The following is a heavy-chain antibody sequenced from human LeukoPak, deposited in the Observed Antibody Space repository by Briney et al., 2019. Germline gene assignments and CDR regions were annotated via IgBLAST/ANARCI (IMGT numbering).Heavy chain of an antibody. V-gene: IGHV1-2*02. J-gene: IGHJ4*02. Sequence: EASVKVSCKTSGYTFTGYYMHWVRQAPGQGLEWMGWINPNSGGTNYAQKFQGRVTMTRDTSISTAYMELSRLRSDDTAVYYCARDPISSSWYGGGDYWGQGTLVTVSS. CDR1: GYTFTGYY. CDR3: ARDPISSSWYGGGDY. D-gene: IGHD6-13*01. CDR2: INPNSGGT.